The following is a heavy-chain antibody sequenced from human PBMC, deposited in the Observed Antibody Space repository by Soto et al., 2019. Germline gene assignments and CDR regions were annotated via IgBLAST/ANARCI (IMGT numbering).Heavy chain of an antibody. CDR2: ISYDGSNK. V-gene: IGHV3-33*05. J-gene: IGHJ3*02. Sequence: PGGSLRLSCAASGFTFSNYDMHWVRQAPGKGLEWMAIISYDGSNKYYADSVKGRFTISRDNAKNSLYLQMNSLRAEDTAVYYYARDLGITGTTDAFDIWGQGTMVTVSS. D-gene: IGHD1-20*01. CDR1: GFTFSNYD. CDR3: ARDLGITGTTDAFDI.